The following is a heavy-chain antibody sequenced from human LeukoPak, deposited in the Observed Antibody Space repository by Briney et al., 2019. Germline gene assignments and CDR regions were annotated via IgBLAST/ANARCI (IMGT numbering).Heavy chain of an antibody. Sequence: SETLSFTCTVSGGSISSYYWSWIRQPPGKGLEWIGYIYYSGSTNYNPSLKSRVTISVDTSKNQFSLKLSSVTAADTAVYYCARHPSSSGYLRFDYWGQGTLVTVSS. CDR1: GGSISSYY. D-gene: IGHD3-22*01. CDR3: ARHPSSSGYLRFDY. V-gene: IGHV4-59*08. CDR2: IYYSGST. J-gene: IGHJ4*02.